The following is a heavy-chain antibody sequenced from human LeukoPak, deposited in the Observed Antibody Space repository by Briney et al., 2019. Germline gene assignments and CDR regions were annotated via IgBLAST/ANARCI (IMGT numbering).Heavy chain of an antibody. Sequence: SETLSLTCTVSGGSISSGSYYWSWIRQPAGKGLEWIGYIYYSGSTNYNPSLKSRVTISVDMSKNQFSLKLSSVTAADTAVYYCARDGPPYCGGDCFDYWGQGTLVTVSS. J-gene: IGHJ4*02. CDR3: ARDGPPYCGGDCFDY. CDR1: GGSISSGSYY. D-gene: IGHD2-21*01. CDR2: IYYSGST. V-gene: IGHV4-61*10.